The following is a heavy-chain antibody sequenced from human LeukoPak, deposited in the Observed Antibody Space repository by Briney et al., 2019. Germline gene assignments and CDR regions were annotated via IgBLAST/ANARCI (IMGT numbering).Heavy chain of an antibody. CDR3: AGAHGKWEPYAFDI. V-gene: IGHV4-59*01. CDR2: IYYSGST. D-gene: IGHD1-26*01. CDR1: GGSISSYY. Sequence: SETLSLTCTVSGGSISSYYWSWIRQPPGKGLEWIGYIYYSGSTNYNPSLKSRVTISVDTSKNQFSLKLSSVTAADTAVYYCAGAHGKWEPYAFDIWGQGTMVTVSS. J-gene: IGHJ3*02.